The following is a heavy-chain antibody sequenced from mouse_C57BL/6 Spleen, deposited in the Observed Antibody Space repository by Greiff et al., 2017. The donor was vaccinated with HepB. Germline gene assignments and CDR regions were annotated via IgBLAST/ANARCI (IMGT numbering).Heavy chain of an antibody. CDR1: GFSFNTYA. V-gene: IGHV10-1*01. CDR2: IRSKSNNYAT. Sequence: EVQLVESGGGLVQPKGSLKLSCAASGFSFNTYAMNWVRQAPGKGLEWVARIRSKSNNYATYYADSVKDRFTISRDDSESMLYLQMNNLKTEDRAMYYCVRHRAFYYGSSYWYFDVWGTGTTVTVSS. CDR3: VRHRAFYYGSSYWYFDV. J-gene: IGHJ1*03. D-gene: IGHD1-1*01.